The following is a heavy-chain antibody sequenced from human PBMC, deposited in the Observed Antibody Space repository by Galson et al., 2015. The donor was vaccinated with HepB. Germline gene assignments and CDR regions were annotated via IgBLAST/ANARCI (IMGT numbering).Heavy chain of an antibody. CDR2: MNPDTGNT. V-gene: IGHV1-8*01. CDR3: ARGTLKYFYGMDV. J-gene: IGHJ6*02. CDR1: GSTFRYFN. D-gene: IGHD2/OR15-2a*01. Sequence: SVTVSCKASGSTFRYFNINWVRQAAGQGLQWMGWMNPDTGNTGYEQKFQGRVNMIADTSAGTAYMELTSLGTEDTAIYYCARGTLKYFYGMDVWGQGTSVIVSS.